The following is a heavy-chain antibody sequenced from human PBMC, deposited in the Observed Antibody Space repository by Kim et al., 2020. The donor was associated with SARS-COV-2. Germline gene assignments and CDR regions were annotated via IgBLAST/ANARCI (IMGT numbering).Heavy chain of an antibody. V-gene: IGHV3-23*01. D-gene: IGHD3-10*01. Sequence: GGSLRLSCAASGFTFSSYAMTWVRRAPGKGLEWVSSMSGSGGSTYHADSVKGRFTISRDNSKNTLYLQMNSLRVEDTAAYVCAAAYYYGSGALDPWGQGTLVTVSA. CDR2: MSGSGGST. CDR3: AAAYYYGSGALDP. CDR1: GFTFSSYA. J-gene: IGHJ5*02.